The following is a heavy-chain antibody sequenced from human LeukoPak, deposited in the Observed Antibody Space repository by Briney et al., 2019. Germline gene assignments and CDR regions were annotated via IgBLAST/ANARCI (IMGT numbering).Heavy chain of an antibody. D-gene: IGHD6-6*01. CDR3: AKGTYSSSPRDY. CDR2: ISGSGGST. CDR1: GFTFSSCA. Sequence: GGSLRLSCAASGFTFSSCAMSWVRQAPGKGLEWVSAISGSGGSTYYAGSVKGRFTISRDNSKNTLFLQMNCLRAEDTAVYYCAKGTYSSSPRDYWGQGTLVTVSS. J-gene: IGHJ4*02. V-gene: IGHV3-23*01.